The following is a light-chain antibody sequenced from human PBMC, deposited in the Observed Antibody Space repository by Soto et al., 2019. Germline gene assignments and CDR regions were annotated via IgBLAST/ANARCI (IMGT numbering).Light chain of an antibody. V-gene: IGLV1-40*01. CDR2: DT. J-gene: IGLJ2*01. Sequence: QSVLTQAPSVSGAPGQRVTISCTGSSSNIGAGYDVHWYQQLPGTAPKVHIYDTNRPSGVPDRFSGSKSGTSGSLAITGLQAVDEADYYCQSYDSSLSGVVFGGGTKLTVL. CDR1: SSNIGAGYD. CDR3: QSYDSSLSGVV.